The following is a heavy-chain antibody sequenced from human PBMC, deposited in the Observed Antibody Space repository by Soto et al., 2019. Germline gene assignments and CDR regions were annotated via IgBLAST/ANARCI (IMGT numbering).Heavy chain of an antibody. J-gene: IGHJ4*02. V-gene: IGHV3-64*01. D-gene: IGHD5-12*01. CDR1: GFTFSSHA. CDR2: ITSNGGYT. Sequence: EVQLVESGGGVVQPGRSLRLSCAASGFTFSSHAMHWVRQAPGKGLEYVSAITSNGGYTYYANSVKGRFTISRDNSKNTLYLQMGSLRAEDMAVYYCARLRDGYNLDYWGQGTLVTVSS. CDR3: ARLRDGYNLDY.